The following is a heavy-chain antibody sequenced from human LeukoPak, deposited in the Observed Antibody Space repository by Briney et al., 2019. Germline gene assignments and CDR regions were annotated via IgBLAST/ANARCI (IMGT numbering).Heavy chain of an antibody. CDR1: GGSFSGYY. V-gene: IGHV4-34*01. Sequence: SETLSLTCAVYGGSFSGYYWSWIRQPPGKGLEWIGEINHSGSTNYNPSLKSRVTISVDTSKNQFSLKLSSVTAADTAVYYCARGVVTAEFDYWGQGTLVTVSS. J-gene: IGHJ4*02. CDR2: INHSGST. D-gene: IGHD2-21*02. CDR3: ARGVVTAEFDY.